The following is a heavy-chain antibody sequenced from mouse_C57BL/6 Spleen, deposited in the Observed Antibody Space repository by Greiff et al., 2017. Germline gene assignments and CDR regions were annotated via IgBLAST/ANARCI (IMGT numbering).Heavy chain of an antibody. CDR1: GYSITSGYY. D-gene: IGHD1-1*01. CDR2: ISYDGSN. J-gene: IGHJ2*01. Sequence: ESGPGLVKPSQSLSLTCSVTGYSITSGYYWNWIRQFPGNKLEWMGYISYDGSNNYNPSLKNRISITRDTSKNQFFLKLNSVTTEDTATYYCAGQTTVVATDYWGQGTTLTVSS. CDR3: AGQTTVVATDY. V-gene: IGHV3-6*01.